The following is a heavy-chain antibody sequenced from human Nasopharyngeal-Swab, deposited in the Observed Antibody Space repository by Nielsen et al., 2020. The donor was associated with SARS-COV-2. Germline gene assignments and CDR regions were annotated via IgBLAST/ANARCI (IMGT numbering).Heavy chain of an antibody. J-gene: IGHJ4*02. Sequence: WIRQPPGKGLEWVANIKQDGSEKYYVDSVKVRFTISRDNAKNSLYLQMNSLRAEDTAVYYCAREMGEFDYWGQGTLVTVSS. CDR2: IKQDGSEK. V-gene: IGHV3-7*01. CDR3: AREMGEFDY. D-gene: IGHD2-21*01.